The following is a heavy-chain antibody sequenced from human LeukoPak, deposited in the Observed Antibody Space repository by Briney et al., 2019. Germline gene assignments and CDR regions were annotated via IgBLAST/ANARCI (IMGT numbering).Heavy chain of an antibody. D-gene: IGHD3-10*01. CDR2: IYSGGST. V-gene: IGHV3-53*01. CDR3: GRGSGFDY. J-gene: IGHJ4*02. Sequence: GGSLGLSCAASGFTVSSNYMSWVRQAPGKGLEWVAVIYSGGSTYYADSVKSRFTISIDTSKNTLYLQMNSPTAEDTARYYWGRGSGFDYWGQGTLVTVSS. CDR1: GFTVSSNY.